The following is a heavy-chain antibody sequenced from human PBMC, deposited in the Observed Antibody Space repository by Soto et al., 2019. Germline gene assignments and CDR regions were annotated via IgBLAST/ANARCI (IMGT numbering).Heavy chain of an antibody. Sequence: QVQLVQSGAEVKKPGSSVKVSCKASGGTFSSYAISWVRQAPGQGLEWMGGIIPIFGTANYAQKFQGRVTITADESTSTAYMELSSLRSEDTAVYYCARDREEGAYCGGDCYPGPYNWFDPWGQGTLVTVSS. D-gene: IGHD2-21*02. CDR3: ARDREEGAYCGGDCYPGPYNWFDP. CDR2: IIPIFGTA. CDR1: GGTFSSYA. J-gene: IGHJ5*02. V-gene: IGHV1-69*12.